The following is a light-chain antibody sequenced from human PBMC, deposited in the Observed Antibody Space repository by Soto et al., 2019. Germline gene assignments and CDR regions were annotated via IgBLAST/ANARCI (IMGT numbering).Light chain of an antibody. Sequence: DIQMTQSPFSLSASVGDRVTITCRASQSINSYLNWYQQKPGKAPKLLLYAASSLQSGVPSRFSGSGSGTDFTLTISSLQPEDFATYYCQQTYSVPSAFGQGTKVEIK. J-gene: IGKJ1*01. CDR1: QSINSY. CDR3: QQTYSVPSA. V-gene: IGKV1-39*01. CDR2: AAS.